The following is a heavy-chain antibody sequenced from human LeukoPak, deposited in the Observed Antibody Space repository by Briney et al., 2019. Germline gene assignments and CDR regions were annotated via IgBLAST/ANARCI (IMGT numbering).Heavy chain of an antibody. CDR2: ISSTSVTI. D-gene: IGHD7-27*01. CDR3: ARRQLGPRLWDAFDV. V-gene: IGHV3-48*04. Sequence: GGSLRLSCAASGFTFSIYTMNWVRQAPGKGLEWVSYISSTSVTIDYADSVKGRLTISRDNAQNSLYLQMNSLRAEDTAVYYCARRQLGPRLWDAFDVWGQGTMVTVSS. J-gene: IGHJ3*01. CDR1: GFTFSIYT.